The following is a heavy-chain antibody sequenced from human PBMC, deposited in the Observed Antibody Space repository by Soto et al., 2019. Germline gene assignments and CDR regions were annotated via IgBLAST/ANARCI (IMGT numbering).Heavy chain of an antibody. CDR3: AREVVPATVDFYYYYIDF. J-gene: IGHJ6*03. Sequence: QVQLQESGPGLVKPSQTLSLTCTGSGGFISSGDYYWNWIRQLPGKGLEWIGYIEHSGSSFYNPSLKGRVALALDTSKNQFSLKLNSVTAADTAVYYCAREVVPATVDFYYYYIDFWGKGTTVTVSS. D-gene: IGHD2-2*01. CDR1: GGFISSGDYY. CDR2: IEHSGSS. V-gene: IGHV4-31*03.